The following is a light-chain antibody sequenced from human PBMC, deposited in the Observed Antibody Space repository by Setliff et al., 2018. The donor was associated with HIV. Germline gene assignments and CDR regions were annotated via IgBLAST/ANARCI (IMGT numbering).Light chain of an antibody. CDR3: QVWDNTSDHYV. Sequence: SYELTQPPSVSVAPGKTATITCGGDNIGGKSVHWYQQKPGQAPVLVVYDDSDRPSGIPERFSGSNSGNTATLTITRVEAGDEADYYCQVWDNTSDHYVFGSGTKVTVL. J-gene: IGLJ1*01. V-gene: IGLV3-21*03. CDR1: NIGGKS. CDR2: DDS.